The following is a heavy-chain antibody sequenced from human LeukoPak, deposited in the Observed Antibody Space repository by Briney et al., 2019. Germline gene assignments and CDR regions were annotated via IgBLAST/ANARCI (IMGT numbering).Heavy chain of an antibody. CDR3: ARHCSGDCFRAFDY. CDR2: IHHNGKS. CDR1: GFSISENRY. J-gene: IGHJ4*02. D-gene: IGHD2-21*02. V-gene: IGHV4-4*02. Sequence: SETLSLTCAVSGFSISENRYWRRVRQPPGKGLEWIGEIHHNGKSDYNPSLKSRVTISVDKSKNELSLNLRSVTAADTAVYYCARHCSGDCFRAFDYWGQGLSVIVSS.